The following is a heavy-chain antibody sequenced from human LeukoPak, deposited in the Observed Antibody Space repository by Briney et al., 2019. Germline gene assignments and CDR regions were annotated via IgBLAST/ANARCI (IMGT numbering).Heavy chain of an antibody. V-gene: IGHV5-51*01. Sequence: GESLKISCNGSGYSFTSYWIGWVRQMPGKGLEWMGSIYPGDSDTRYSPSFQGQVTISADKSISTAYLQWSSLKASDTAMYYCARGIFSSGWASDYWGQGTLVTVSS. CDR3: ARGIFSSGWASDY. D-gene: IGHD6-19*01. CDR1: GYSFTSYW. J-gene: IGHJ4*02. CDR2: IYPGDSDT.